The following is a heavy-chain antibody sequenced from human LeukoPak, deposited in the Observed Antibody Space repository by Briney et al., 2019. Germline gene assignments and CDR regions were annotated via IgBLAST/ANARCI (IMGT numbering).Heavy chain of an antibody. J-gene: IGHJ6*02. D-gene: IGHD6-19*01. V-gene: IGHV1-46*01. CDR3: AREWGLRLAVNPKGMDV. CDR2: VHPSTGST. Sequence: GASVKVSCEASGYTFTSYDIHWVRQAPGQGLEWMGIVHPSTGSTSFTQKFQGRVTMTSDTSTRTVYMELSSLRSEDTAVYYCAREWGLRLAVNPKGMDVWGQGTTVIVSS. CDR1: GYTFTSYD.